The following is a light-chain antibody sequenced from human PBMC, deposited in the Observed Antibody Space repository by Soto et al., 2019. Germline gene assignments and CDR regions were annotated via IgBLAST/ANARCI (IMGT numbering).Light chain of an antibody. Sequence: SYELTQPPSVSVSPGQTASITCSGDKLGNKYACWYQQKAGQSPVLVIYRDVKRPSGIPERFSGSNSGNTATLTISGTQAMDEADYYCQAWDSSTVVFGGGTKLTVL. CDR2: RDV. CDR3: QAWDSSTVV. V-gene: IGLV3-1*01. CDR1: KLGNKY. J-gene: IGLJ2*01.